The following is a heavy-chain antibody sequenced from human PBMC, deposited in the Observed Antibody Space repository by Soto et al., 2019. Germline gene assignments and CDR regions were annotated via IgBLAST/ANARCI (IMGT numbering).Heavy chain of an antibody. D-gene: IGHD1-26*01. V-gene: IGHV3-30*18. J-gene: IGHJ6*02. CDR3: AKDQSTDSRSYHAVDV. CDR2: VSNGGNTK. CDR1: EFTFSSYA. Sequence: QVQLVESGGGVVQPGESLRLSCAASEFTFSSYAMHWFRQAPGKGLEWVAVVSNGGNTKNYGDSVKGRFTISGDNAKNTLNLQMNSMTAEDTAVYYGAKDQSTDSRSYHAVDVGGQGTTVTVS.